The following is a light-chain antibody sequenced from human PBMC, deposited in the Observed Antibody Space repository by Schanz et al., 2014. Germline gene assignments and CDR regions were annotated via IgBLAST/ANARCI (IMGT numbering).Light chain of an antibody. CDR2: SNN. CDR1: SSNIGSNY. J-gene: IGLJ3*02. V-gene: IGLV1-47*02. Sequence: QSVLTQPPSASGPPGQRVTISCSGSSSNIGSNYVYWYQHLPGTAPKLLIYSNNQRPSGVPDRFSGSKSATSASLAISGLRSEDEADYYCAAWDDSLSTWVFGGGTKLTVL. CDR3: AAWDDSLSTWV.